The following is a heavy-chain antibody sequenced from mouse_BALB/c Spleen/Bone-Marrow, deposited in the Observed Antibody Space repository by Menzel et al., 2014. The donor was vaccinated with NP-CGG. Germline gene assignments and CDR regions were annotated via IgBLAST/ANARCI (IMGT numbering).Heavy chain of an antibody. Sequence: EVKLVESGGDLVRPGGSLKLSCAASGFTFSSYGMSWVRQTPDKRLEWVATINNGGTYTYYPDSVEGRFTISRDNAKNTLYLQMSSLKSEDTAMYYCALNWDSAYWGQGTLVTVSA. CDR2: INNGGTYT. D-gene: IGHD4-1*02. CDR1: GFTFSSYG. V-gene: IGHV5-6*02. J-gene: IGHJ3*01. CDR3: ALNWDSAY.